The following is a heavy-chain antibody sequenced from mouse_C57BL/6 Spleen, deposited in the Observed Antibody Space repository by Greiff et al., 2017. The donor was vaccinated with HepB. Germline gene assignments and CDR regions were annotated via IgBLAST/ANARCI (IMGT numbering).Heavy chain of an antibody. CDR1: GFNFTDYY. J-gene: IGHJ2*01. CDR2: IDPEDGET. D-gene: IGHD2-4*01. V-gene: IGHV14-2*01. Sequence: EVQLQQSGAELVKPGASVKLSCTASGFNFTDYYMHWVKQRTEQGLEWIGRIDPEDGETKYAPKFKGKATITVDTSSNTAYLQLSSLTSEDTAVYYCARGYDYDVGYWGQGTTLTVSS. CDR3: ARGYDYDVGY.